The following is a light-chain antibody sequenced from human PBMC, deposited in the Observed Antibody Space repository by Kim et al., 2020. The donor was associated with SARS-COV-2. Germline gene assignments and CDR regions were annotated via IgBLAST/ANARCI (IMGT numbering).Light chain of an antibody. Sequence: SAGERATLSCRTSRRVSSNLAWYQQKPGQAPRRLIYGASTRANGIPARFSGSESGTEFTLTISSLQSEDFAVYYCQQYNNWPPVTFGQGTRLEIK. J-gene: IGKJ5*01. CDR3: QQYNNWPPVT. CDR1: RRVSSN. CDR2: GAS. V-gene: IGKV3-15*01.